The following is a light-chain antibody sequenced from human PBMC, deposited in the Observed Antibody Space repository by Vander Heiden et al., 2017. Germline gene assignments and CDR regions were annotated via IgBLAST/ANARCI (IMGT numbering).Light chain of an antibody. CDR3: MQALQTPYT. J-gene: IGKJ2*01. CDR2: LGS. V-gene: IGKV2-28*01. Sequence: DMVMPQSPLSLPVTPGEPASISCRSSQSLLHSNGYNYLDWYLQKPGQSPQLLIYLGSNRASGVPDMFSGSGSGTDFTLKISRVEAEDVGVYYCMQALQTPYTFGQGTKLEIK. CDR1: QSLLHSNGYNY.